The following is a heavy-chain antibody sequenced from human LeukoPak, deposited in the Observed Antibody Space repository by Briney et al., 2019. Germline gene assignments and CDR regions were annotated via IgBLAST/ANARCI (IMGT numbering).Heavy chain of an antibody. CDR1: GSPFRSTY. V-gene: IGHV3-53*05. CDR2: IYSGGST. D-gene: IGHD1-26*01. CDR3: ARLGSESGYGRYWFDP. Sequence: GSLRLSGAAPGSPFRSTYIAWVRQAPGKGLEGVCLIYSGGSTYYADSVKARLTISRDNSKTTLYLPMNSLRAEDAAVYYCARLGSESGYGRYWFDPWGQGTLVTVSS. J-gene: IGHJ5*02.